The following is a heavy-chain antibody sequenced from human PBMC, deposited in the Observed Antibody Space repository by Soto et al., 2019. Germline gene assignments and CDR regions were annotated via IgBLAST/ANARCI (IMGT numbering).Heavy chain of an antibody. V-gene: IGHV3-33*01. J-gene: IGHJ4*02. CDR3: AREGCSSTSCYVDY. CDR1: GFTFSSYG. Sequence: PGGSLRLSCAASGFTFSSYGMHWVRQAPGKGLEWVAVIWYDGSNKYYADSVKGRFTISRDNSKNTLYLQMNSLRAEDTAVYYCAREGCSSTSCYVDYWGQGTLVTVSS. CDR2: IWYDGSNK. D-gene: IGHD2-2*01.